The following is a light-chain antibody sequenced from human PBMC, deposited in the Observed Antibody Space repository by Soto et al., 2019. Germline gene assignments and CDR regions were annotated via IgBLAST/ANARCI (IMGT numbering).Light chain of an antibody. V-gene: IGLV2-14*03. J-gene: IGLJ2*01. CDR2: DVS. CDR1: GSDVGGYDY. CDR3: SSYTTPSTLI. Sequence: QSVLTQPASVSGSPGQSITISCTGSGSDVGGYDYVSWYQHHPGKAPKLIIFDVSARPSGISIRFSGSKSGNTASLTISGLQAEDEAVFYCSSYTTPSTLIFGGGTKLTVL.